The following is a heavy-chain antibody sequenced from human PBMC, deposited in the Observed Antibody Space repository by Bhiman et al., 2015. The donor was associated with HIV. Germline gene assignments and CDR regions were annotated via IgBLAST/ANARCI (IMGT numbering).Heavy chain of an antibody. V-gene: IGHV3-7*01. CDR3: ARDPSSSSWKPATFMDV. CDR2: IKQDGSEK. Sequence: EVQLVESGGGLVQPGGSLRLSCAASGFTFSSYWMSWVRQAPGKGLEWVANIKQDGSEKYYVDSVKGRFTISRDNSKNTLYLQMNSLRAEDTAIYYCARDPSSSSWKPATFMDVWGKGTTVTVSS. D-gene: IGHD6-13*01. CDR1: GFTFSSYW. J-gene: IGHJ6*03.